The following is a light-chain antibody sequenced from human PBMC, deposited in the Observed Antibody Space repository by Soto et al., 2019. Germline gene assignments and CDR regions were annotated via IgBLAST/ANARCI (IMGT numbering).Light chain of an antibody. V-gene: IGLV2-14*01. CDR1: SSDVGGYNF. J-gene: IGLJ1*01. CDR2: EVT. CDR3: SSYTTSITYV. Sequence: QSALTQPASVSGSPGQSIIISCTGTSSDVGGYNFVSWYQQHPGKAPKLMIYEVTGRPSGVSNRFSGSKSGNTASLTISGLQAEDEADYYCSSYTTSITYVFGTGTKLTVL.